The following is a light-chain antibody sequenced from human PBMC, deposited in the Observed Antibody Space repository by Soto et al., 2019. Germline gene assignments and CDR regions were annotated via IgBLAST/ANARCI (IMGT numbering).Light chain of an antibody. CDR1: TSDIGGYNY. CDR3: SSYTSGSTLYV. J-gene: IGLJ1*01. V-gene: IGLV2-14*01. CDR2: EVS. Sequence: QSALTQPASVSGFPGQSIAISCTGTTSDIGGYNYGSWYQQHPGKAPKLVIFEVSNRPSGVSNRFSGSKSGNTASLTISGLQAEDEADYYCSSYTSGSTLYVFGTGTKLTVL.